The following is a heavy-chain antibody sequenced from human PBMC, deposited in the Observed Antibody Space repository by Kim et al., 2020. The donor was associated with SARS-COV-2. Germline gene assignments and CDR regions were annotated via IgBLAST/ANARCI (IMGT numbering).Heavy chain of an antibody. CDR2: IRQAGSEK. CDR1: GFPFSSYW. Sequence: GGSLRLSCAASGFPFSSYWMSWVRQAPGKGLEWVANIRQAGSEKYYVDSVKGRFTISRDNAKNPLYLQMNSLRAEDTAVYYCARVVVVVAATLDWFDPWG. CDR3: ARVVVVVAATLDWFDP. V-gene: IGHV3-7*01. J-gene: IGHJ5*02. D-gene: IGHD2-15*01.